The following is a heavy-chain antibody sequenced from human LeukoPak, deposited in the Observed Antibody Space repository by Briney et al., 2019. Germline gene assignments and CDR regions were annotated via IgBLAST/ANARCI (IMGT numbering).Heavy chain of an antibody. CDR1: GGSFSGYY. V-gene: IGHV4-34*01. Sequence: PSETLSLTCAVYGGSFSGYYWSWIRQPPGKGLEWIGEINHSGSTNYNPSLKSRVTISVDTSKNQFSLKLSSVTAADTAVYYCARSSGSGSYFEYWGQGTLVTVSS. CDR2: INHSGST. D-gene: IGHD3-10*01. CDR3: ARSSGSGSYFEY. J-gene: IGHJ4*02.